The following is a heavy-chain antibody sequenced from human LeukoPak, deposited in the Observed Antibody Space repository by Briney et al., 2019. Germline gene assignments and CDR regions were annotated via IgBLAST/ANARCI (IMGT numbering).Heavy chain of an antibody. Sequence: SETLSLTCAVYGGSFSGYYWSWIRQPPGKGLEWIGEINHSGSTNYNPSLKSRVTISVDTSKNQFSLKLSSVTAADTAVYYYARGKWLRLYYFDYWGQGTLVTVSS. CDR1: GGSFSGYY. CDR2: INHSGST. D-gene: IGHD5-12*01. CDR3: ARGKWLRLYYFDY. V-gene: IGHV4-34*01. J-gene: IGHJ4*02.